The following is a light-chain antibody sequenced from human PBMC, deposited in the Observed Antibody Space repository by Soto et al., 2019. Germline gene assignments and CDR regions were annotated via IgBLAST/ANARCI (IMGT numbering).Light chain of an antibody. CDR2: DAS. CDR3: QQRSSWWT. J-gene: IGKJ1*01. CDR1: QSVSRY. V-gene: IGKV3-11*01. Sequence: EIVLTQSPGTLSLSPGERATLSCRASQSVSRYLAWYQQKPGQAPRLLIYDASNRATGIPARFSGSGSGTDFTLTISSLEPEDFAVYYCQQRSSWWTFGQGTKVEIK.